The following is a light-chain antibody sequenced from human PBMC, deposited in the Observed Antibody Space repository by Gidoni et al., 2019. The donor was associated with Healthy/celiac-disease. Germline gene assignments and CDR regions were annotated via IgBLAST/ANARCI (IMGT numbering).Light chain of an antibody. CDR1: PSVSSN. CDR3: QQYNNWPPRT. CDR2: GAS. V-gene: IGKV3-15*01. J-gene: IGKJ1*01. Sequence: EIVMTESAAPLSVAPGERATLSCRASPSVSSNLAWYQQRPGEAPRLLIYGASTRATGIPARFSGSGSGREFTLTISSLQSEDFAVYYCQQYNNWPPRTFGQGTKVEIK.